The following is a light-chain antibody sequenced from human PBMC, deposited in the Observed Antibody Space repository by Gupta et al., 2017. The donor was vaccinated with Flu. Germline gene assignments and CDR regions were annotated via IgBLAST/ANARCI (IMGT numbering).Light chain of an antibody. CDR2: RAS. CDR3: QQYNSYSWT. V-gene: IGKV1-5*03. Sequence: DIQMPQSPSTLSASVGDRVTITCRASQSISRYLAWYQQKPGKAPKLLIYRASTLESGVPSRFSGSGSGTEFTLTISSLQPDDFATYYCQQYNSYSWTFGQGTKVEIK. J-gene: IGKJ1*01. CDR1: QSISRY.